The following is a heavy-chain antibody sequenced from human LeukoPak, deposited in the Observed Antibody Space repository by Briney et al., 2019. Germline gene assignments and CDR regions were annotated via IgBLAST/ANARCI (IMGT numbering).Heavy chain of an antibody. V-gene: IGHV4-61*02. Sequence: PSQTLSLTCTVSGGSISSGSYYWSWIRQPAGKGLEWIGRIYTSGSTNYNPPLKSRVTISVDTSKNQFSLKLSSVTAADTAVYYCARDAPRDLYYYYYYYMDVWGKGTTVTVSS. D-gene: IGHD2-21*02. CDR3: ARDAPRDLYYYYYYYMDV. J-gene: IGHJ6*03. CDR2: IYTSGST. CDR1: GGSISSGSYY.